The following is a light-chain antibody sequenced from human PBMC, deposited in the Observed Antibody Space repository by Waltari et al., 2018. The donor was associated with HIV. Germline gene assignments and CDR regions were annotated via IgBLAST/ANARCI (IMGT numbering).Light chain of an antibody. CDR1: QSVSDD. CDR3: QQYMSWPRT. Sequence: ETVMTQSPDSLSVSPGETVILSWRASQSVSDDLAWYQQKPGRAPRLLIYEASTRNTGVPVKFRGTGSGTEFTLTISSLQSEDLGVYFCQQYMSWPRTFSQGTRVELK. J-gene: IGKJ1*01. CDR2: EAS. V-gene: IGKV3-15*01.